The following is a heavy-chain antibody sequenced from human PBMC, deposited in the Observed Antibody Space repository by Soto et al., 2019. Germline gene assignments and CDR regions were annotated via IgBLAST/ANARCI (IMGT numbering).Heavy chain of an antibody. CDR2: INHSGST. CDR3: AREHLGYCSSTSCYLGHNWFDP. V-gene: IGHV4-34*01. J-gene: IGHJ5*02. D-gene: IGHD2-2*01. CDR1: GGSFSGYY. Sequence: QVQLQQWGAGLLKPSETLSLTCAVYGGSFSGYYWSWIRQPPGKGLEWIGEINHSGSTNYNPSLKSLVTISVDTSKIQLSLKLSSVTAADTAVYYCAREHLGYCSSTSCYLGHNWFDPWGQGTLVTVSS.